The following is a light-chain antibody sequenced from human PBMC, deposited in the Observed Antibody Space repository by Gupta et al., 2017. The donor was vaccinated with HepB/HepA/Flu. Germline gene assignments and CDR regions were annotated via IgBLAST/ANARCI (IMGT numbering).Light chain of an antibody. V-gene: IGLV1-44*01. Sequence: QSVLTQSTSVSGTPARIATISSSGSSSNVGRNNVNWYQQLPGTAPKLLIYYNDERPSGVPDRISGSKSGTSASLAISGLQSEDEADYYCAAWDKSLNVVVFGGGTKLTVL. CDR1: SSNVGRNN. CDR3: AAWDKSLNVVV. CDR2: YND. J-gene: IGLJ2*01.